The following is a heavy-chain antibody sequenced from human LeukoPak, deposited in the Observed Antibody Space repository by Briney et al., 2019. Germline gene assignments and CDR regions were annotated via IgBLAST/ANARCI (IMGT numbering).Heavy chain of an antibody. CDR3: ATDQRYAFDY. J-gene: IGHJ4*02. D-gene: IGHD3-9*01. V-gene: IGHV3-48*02. CDR2: IRTTAEGAKYA. CDR1: GFSFTDYP. Sequence: GGSLRLSCATSGFSFTDYPMNWVRQAPGKGLEWISNIRTTAEGAKYAYYADSVKGRVTIPRDDGKNTLYLHMNSLRDDDTAVYYCATDQRYAFDYWGQGILVTVSS.